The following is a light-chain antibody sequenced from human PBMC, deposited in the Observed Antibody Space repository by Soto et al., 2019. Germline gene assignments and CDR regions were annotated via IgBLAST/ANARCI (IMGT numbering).Light chain of an antibody. J-gene: IGKJ1*01. CDR2: GAS. V-gene: IGKV3-15*01. Sequence: EIVMTQSPATLSMSPGETATLSCRASQSVTGNLAWYQQKPGQAPRLLIYGASTRATGIPARFSGSGSGTEFTLTINSLQSEDFAVYYCQQYNNWPTWTFGQGTKVEIK. CDR1: QSVTGN. CDR3: QQYNNWPTWT.